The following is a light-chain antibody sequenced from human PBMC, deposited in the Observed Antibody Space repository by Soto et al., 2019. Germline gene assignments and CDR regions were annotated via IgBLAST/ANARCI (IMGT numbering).Light chain of an antibody. J-gene: IGLJ2*01. V-gene: IGLV1-47*01. CDR3: AAWDNNLGGPA. CDR2: RNN. Sequence: QSAVTQPPSASGTPGQRVSISCSGSNSNIGSKYVYWYQQLPGTAPKLLMYRNNQRPSGVPDRFSGSKSGTSASLAISGLRSEDEADYYCAAWDNNLGGPAFGGGTKLTVL. CDR1: NSNIGSKY.